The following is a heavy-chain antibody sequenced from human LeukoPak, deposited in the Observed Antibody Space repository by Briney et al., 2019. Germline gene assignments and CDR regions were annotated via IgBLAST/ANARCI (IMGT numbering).Heavy chain of an antibody. CDR2: IYSGGST. J-gene: IGHJ6*03. V-gene: IGHV3-53*01. Sequence: HTGGSLRLSCAASGFTVSSNYMSWVRQAPGKGLECVSVIYSGGSTYYADSVKGRFTISRDNSKNTLYLQMNSLRAEDTAVYYCARDSLIAVAGSYYYYMDVWGKGTTVTVSS. CDR3: ARDSLIAVAGSYYYYMDV. D-gene: IGHD6-19*01. CDR1: GFTVSSNY.